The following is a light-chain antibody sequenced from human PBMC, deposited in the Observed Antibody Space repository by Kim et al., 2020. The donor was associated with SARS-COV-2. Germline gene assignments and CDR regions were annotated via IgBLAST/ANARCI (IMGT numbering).Light chain of an antibody. Sequence: EPASNSWRCSQSRRRRNGYNHLDLYVQKPGQPPQLLICLGSDRASWVPDRLSGSGSGTDFTLKSSRVGAGDVGIYYCMQALQSLTFGGGTKVDIK. CDR2: LGS. V-gene: IGKV2-28*01. J-gene: IGKJ4*01. CDR3: MQALQSLT. CDR1: QSRRRRNGYNH.